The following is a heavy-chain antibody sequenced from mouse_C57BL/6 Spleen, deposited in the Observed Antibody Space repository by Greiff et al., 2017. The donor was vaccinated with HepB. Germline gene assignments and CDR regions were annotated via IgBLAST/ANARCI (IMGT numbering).Heavy chain of an antibody. V-gene: IGHV1-4*01. J-gene: IGHJ2*01. CDR3: ARSPLTTVEDY. CDR2: INPSSGYT. D-gene: IGHD1-1*01. Sequence: QVHVKQSGAELARPGASVKMSCKASGYTFTSYTMHWVKQRPGQGLEWIGYINPSSGYTKYNQKFKDKATLTADKSSSTAYMQLSSLTSEDSAVYYCARSPLTTVEDYWGQGTTLTVSS. CDR1: GYTFTSYT.